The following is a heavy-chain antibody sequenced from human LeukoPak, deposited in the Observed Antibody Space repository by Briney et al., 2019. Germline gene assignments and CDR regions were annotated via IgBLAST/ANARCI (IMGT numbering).Heavy chain of an antibody. CDR2: IRYDGNNK. J-gene: IGHJ4*02. CDR3: ARDQLARRTVTTGDY. V-gene: IGHV3-30*02. Sequence: GGSLRLSCAASGFSFSSYGMHWVRQAPGKGLEWVAFIRYDGNNKYYADSVKGRFTISRDNSKNTLYVQMNSLRAEDTAVYYCARDQLARRTVTTGDYWGQGTLVTVSS. D-gene: IGHD4-17*01. CDR1: GFSFSSYG.